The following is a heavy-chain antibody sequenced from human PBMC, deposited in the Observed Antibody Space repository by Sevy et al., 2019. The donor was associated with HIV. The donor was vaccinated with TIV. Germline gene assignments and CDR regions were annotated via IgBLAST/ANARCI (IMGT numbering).Heavy chain of an antibody. CDR2: IGVYNGNA. D-gene: IGHD3-10*01. J-gene: IGHJ4*02. V-gene: IGHV1-18*01. CDR3: ARVPTYYYGSRTYFDY. CDR1: GYSFASYG. Sequence: ASVKVSCKASGYSFASYGITWVRQAPGQWLEWMGWIGVYNGNANCAQKLQGRVTMTTDTSTSTGYMELSSLRSDDTAVYYCARVPTYYYGSRTYFDYWGQGTLVTVSS.